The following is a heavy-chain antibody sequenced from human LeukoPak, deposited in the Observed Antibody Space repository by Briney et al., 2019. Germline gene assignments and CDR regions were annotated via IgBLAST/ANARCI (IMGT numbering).Heavy chain of an antibody. V-gene: IGHV3-23*01. D-gene: IGHD3-10*01. CDR1: GVAFSSFS. CDR2: ITGSGDST. Sequence: GGSLRLSCAASGVAFSSFSMCWVRQTPGKGLEGVSVITGSGDSTSYADPVKGRFTIPRDNSKHRVYLQMNSLTAEDTAIYHCVKVVRDYIDYWGQGTLVTVSS. CDR3: VKVVRDYIDY. J-gene: IGHJ4*02.